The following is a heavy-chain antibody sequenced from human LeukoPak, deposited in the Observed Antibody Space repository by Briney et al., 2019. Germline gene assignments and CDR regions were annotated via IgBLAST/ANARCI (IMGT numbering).Heavy chain of an antibody. J-gene: IGHJ4*02. D-gene: IGHD4-11*01. Sequence: SETLSLTCTVSGGSISSGGYYWSWIRQHPGKGLEWIGYIYYSGSTYYNPSLKSRVTISVDTSKNQFSLKLSSVTAADTAVYYCARGHSNYVFNGPYYFDYWGQGTLVTVSS. V-gene: IGHV4-31*03. CDR2: IYYSGST. CDR1: GGSISSGGYY. CDR3: ARGHSNYVFNGPYYFDY.